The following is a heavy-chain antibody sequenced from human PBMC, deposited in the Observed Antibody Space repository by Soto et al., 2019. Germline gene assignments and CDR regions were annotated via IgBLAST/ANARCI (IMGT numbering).Heavy chain of an antibody. V-gene: IGHV1-46*03. CDR1: GYTFTSYY. CDR3: AIDRKAAAEDAFDI. J-gene: IGHJ3*02. Sequence: QVQLVQSGAEVKKPGASVKVSFKASGYTFTSYYMHWVRQAPGQGLEWMGIINPSGGSTSYAQKLQGRVTMTRDTSTSTVYMELSSLRSEDTAVYYCAIDRKAAAEDAFDIWGQGTMVTVSS. CDR2: INPSGGST. D-gene: IGHD2-15*01.